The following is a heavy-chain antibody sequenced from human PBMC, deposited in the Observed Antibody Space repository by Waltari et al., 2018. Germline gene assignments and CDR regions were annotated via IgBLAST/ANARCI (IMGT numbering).Heavy chain of an antibody. J-gene: IGHJ4*02. D-gene: IGHD3-10*01. V-gene: IGHV1-69*01. CDR2: VIPVLGAA. Sequence: VHLLQSGAEVKEPGSSVKVAGKVSGGAFSQSGIRWVRQGPGQGLEWTGGVIPVLGAANYAQKFQGRVTISADESSGTAYMEMSSLRSGDTAIYFCAFDTSGSEDYFDFWGQGTLVTVSS. CDR3: AFDTSGSEDYFDF. CDR1: GGAFSQSG.